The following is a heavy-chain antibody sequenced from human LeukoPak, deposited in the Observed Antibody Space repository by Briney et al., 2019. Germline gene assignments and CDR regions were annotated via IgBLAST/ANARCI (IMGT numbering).Heavy chain of an antibody. J-gene: IGHJ4*02. CDR2: IYYSGST. CDR3: VRVSDSSSWYVDY. Sequence: PSQTLSLTCTVSGGSISSGGYYWSWIRQHPGKGLEWIGYIYYSGSTYYNPSLKSRVTISVDTSKNQFSLKLSSVTAADTAVYYCVRVSDSSSWYVDYWGQGTLVTVSS. CDR1: GGSISSGGYY. V-gene: IGHV4-31*03. D-gene: IGHD6-13*01.